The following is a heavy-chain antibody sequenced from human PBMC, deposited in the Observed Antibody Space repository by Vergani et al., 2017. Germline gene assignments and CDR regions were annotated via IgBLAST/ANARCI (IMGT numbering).Heavy chain of an antibody. V-gene: IGHV1-69*13. CDR1: GGTFSNYA. Sequence: QVQLVQSGAEVKKPGSSVKVSCKTSGGTFSNYAISWVRQAPGQGLEWMGGTIPLFGTPNYAQMFQGRVTFTADDSTSAAYMELSSLRSEETSVYYCATGRYDYSYIDVWGKGTTVTVSS. J-gene: IGHJ6*03. CDR2: TIPLFGTP. CDR3: ATGRYDYSYIDV.